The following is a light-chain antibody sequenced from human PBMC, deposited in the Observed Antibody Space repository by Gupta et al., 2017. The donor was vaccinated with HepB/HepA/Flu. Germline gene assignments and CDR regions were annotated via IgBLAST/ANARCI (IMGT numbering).Light chain of an antibody. Sequence: QSVLTQPPSVSEAPGQRVTTCCSGSRPNTGDYAVNWYQQLPGKAPRLLIYFDDLLPSGVSDRFSGYKSGTSASLAITGLQSEDEADYYCAAWDDSLNGWVFGGGTKLTVL. CDR2: FDD. V-gene: IGLV1-36*01. CDR1: RPNTGDYA. J-gene: IGLJ3*02. CDR3: AAWDDSLNGWV.